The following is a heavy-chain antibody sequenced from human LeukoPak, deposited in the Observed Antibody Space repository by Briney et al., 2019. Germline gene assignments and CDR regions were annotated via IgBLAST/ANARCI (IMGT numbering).Heavy chain of an antibody. CDR1: GFTFSSYS. D-gene: IGHD3-9*01. CDR2: ISSSSSTI. Sequence: GGSLRLSCAASGFTFSSYSMNWVRQAPGKGLEWVSYISSSSSTIYYADSVKGRFTISRDNAKNSLYLQMNSLRDEDTAVYYCVSVRDYDILTGYPDLDYWGQGTLVTVSS. CDR3: VSVRDYDILTGYPDLDY. J-gene: IGHJ4*02. V-gene: IGHV3-48*02.